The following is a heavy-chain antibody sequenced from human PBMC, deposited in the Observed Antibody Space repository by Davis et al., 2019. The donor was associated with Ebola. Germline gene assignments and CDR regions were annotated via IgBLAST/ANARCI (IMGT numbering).Heavy chain of an antibody. V-gene: IGHV3-11*05. J-gene: IGHJ5*02. CDR2: ISSSSSYT. Sequence: GESLKISCAASGFTFSSYAMSWVRQAPGKGLEWVSYISSSSSYTNYADSVKGRFTISRDNAKNSLYLQMNSLRAEDTAVYYCARGRQGFLEWLLYPNWFDPGGQGTLVTVSS. CDR3: ARGRQGFLEWLLYPNWFDP. CDR1: GFTFSSYA. D-gene: IGHD3-3*01.